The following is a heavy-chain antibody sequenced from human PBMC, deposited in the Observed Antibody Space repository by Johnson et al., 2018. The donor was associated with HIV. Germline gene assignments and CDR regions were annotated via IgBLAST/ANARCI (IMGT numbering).Heavy chain of an antibody. J-gene: IGHJ3*02. D-gene: IGHD6-13*01. CDR3: ARDGQWGSTTWYLAFDI. V-gene: IGHV3-64*01. Sequence: EQLVESGGILVQPGGSLRLSCAASGFTFSSYTMHWVRQAPGKGLEYVSSISTNGGRTHYANSVKGRFTISRDNSKNTLYLQMGSLRAEEMAVYYCARDGQWGSTTWYLAFDIWGQGTMVTVSS. CDR2: ISTNGGRT. CDR1: GFTFSSYT.